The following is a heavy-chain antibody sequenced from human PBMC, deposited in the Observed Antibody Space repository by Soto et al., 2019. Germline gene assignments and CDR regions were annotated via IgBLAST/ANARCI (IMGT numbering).Heavy chain of an antibody. Sequence: ASVKVSCNASGYTFTSYGISWVRQAPGQGLEWMGCISAYNGKTNYAQKLQGRVTMTTDTSTSTAYMELRSLRSDDTAVYYCARVNDYSNYVCFDPWGQGTLVIVSS. CDR3: ARVNDYSNYVCFDP. D-gene: IGHD4-4*01. V-gene: IGHV1-18*01. J-gene: IGHJ5*02. CDR2: ISAYNGKT. CDR1: GYTFTSYG.